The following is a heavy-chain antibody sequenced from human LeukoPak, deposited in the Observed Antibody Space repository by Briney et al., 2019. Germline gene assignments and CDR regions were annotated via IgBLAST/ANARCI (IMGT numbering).Heavy chain of an antibody. CDR2: IYPGGSDT. J-gene: IGHJ4*02. CDR3: ARQEPGSHDGDYAHDY. V-gene: IGHV5-51*01. Sequence: GESLKISCKGSGYTFTDYWIGWVRQMPGKGLEWMGIIYPGGSDTRYSPSFKGQVPISADKSISPAYLQWSSLKASDTAMYYCARQEPGSHDGDYAHDYWGQGTLVTVSS. CDR1: GYTFTDYW. D-gene: IGHD4-17*01.